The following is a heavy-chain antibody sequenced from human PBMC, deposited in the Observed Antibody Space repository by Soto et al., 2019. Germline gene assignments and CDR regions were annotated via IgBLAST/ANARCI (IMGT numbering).Heavy chain of an antibody. V-gene: IGHV3-23*01. D-gene: IGHD1-1*01. J-gene: IGHJ4*02. CDR1: GFIFSSYP. CDR3: AKESWKNYFEN. Sequence: EVQLLESGGELVQPWGSLRLSCAASGFIFSSYPMSWVRHAPGRGLQWLSTISGSGDRAFYADSVRGRFTISRDSSKNTLYLQMNSLGAEDTAIYYCAKESWKNYFENWGQGTLVSVSS. CDR2: ISGSGDRA.